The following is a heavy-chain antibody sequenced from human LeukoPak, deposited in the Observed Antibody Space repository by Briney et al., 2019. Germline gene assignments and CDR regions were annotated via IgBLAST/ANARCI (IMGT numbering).Heavy chain of an antibody. D-gene: IGHD3-22*01. CDR2: ISGNSGST. J-gene: IGHJ4*02. CDR3: AKDIRAAYYYDSSGYYWGLDY. Sequence: GGSLRLSCTASGFTFSSYAMSWVRQPPGKGLEWVSAISGNSGSTYYADSVKGRFSISRENSKNTLYLQMNSLRAEDTAVYYCAKDIRAAYYYDSSGYYWGLDYWGQGTLVTVSS. V-gene: IGHV3-23*01. CDR1: GFTFSSYA.